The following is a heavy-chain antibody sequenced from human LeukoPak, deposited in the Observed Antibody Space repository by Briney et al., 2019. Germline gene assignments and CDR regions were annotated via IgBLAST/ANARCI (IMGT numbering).Heavy chain of an antibody. D-gene: IGHD4-11*01. J-gene: IGHJ4*02. CDR3: ARVSDYSNYFDF. CDR1: GFTFSTYG. V-gene: IGHV3-33*01. CDR2: IWYDGSTK. Sequence: PGRSLRLSCAASGFTFSTYGMHWVRQAPGKGLEWVAIIWYDGSTKYYAESVKGRFTISRDNSQNMLYLQMNSLRAEDTAVYYCARVSDYSNYFDFRGQGTLVAVSS.